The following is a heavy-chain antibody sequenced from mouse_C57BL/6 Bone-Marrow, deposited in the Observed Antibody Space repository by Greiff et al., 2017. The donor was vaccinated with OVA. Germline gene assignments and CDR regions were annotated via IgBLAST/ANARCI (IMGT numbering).Heavy chain of an antibody. V-gene: IGHV1-4*01. CDR1: GYTFTSYT. CDR2: INPSSGYT. CDR3: ARKDYGNYGGFAY. J-gene: IGHJ3*01. Sequence: QVQLQQSRAELARPGASVKMSCKASGYTFTSYTMHWVKQRPGQGLEWIGYINPSSGYTKYNQKFKDKATLTADKSSSTAYMQLSSLTSEDSAVYYCARKDYGNYGGFAYWGQGTLVTVSA. D-gene: IGHD2-1*01.